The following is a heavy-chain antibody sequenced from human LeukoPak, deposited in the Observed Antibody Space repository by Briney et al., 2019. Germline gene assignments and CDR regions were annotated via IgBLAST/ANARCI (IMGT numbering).Heavy chain of an antibody. J-gene: IGHJ5*02. CDR2: ISGTSSYI. CDR1: GFTFSSYS. Sequence: GGSLRPSCAASGFTFSSYSMNWVRQAPGKGLEWVSFISGTSSYIYYADSVKGRFTISRDNAKNSMYLLMNSLRVEDTAVYYCVRDVLYYYGAERLFWFDPWGQGTLVTVSS. D-gene: IGHD3-10*01. CDR3: VRDVLYYYGAERLFWFDP. V-gene: IGHV3-21*01.